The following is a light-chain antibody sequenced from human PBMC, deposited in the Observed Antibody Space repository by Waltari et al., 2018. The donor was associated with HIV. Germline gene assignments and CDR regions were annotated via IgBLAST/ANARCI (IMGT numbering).Light chain of an antibody. CDR2: EDT. V-gene: IGLV3-21*02. Sequence: YVLTQPPSVSVAPGQTARLTCGGTKIGDERVHLYQQRPGQPTIVDVYEDTDRPSGISERISGSNSGNTATLIISRVEAGDEADYYCQVWDGGSDPPGVFGGGTRLTVL. J-gene: IGLJ3*02. CDR1: KIGDER. CDR3: QVWDGGSDPPGV.